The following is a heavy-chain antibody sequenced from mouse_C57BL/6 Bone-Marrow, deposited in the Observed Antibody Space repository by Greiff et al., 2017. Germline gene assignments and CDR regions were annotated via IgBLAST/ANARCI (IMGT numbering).Heavy chain of an antibody. J-gene: IGHJ3*01. CDR3: ARSGQLRPWFAY. CDR2: IDPSDSET. CDR1: GYTFTSYW. V-gene: IGHV1-52*01. D-gene: IGHD3-2*02. Sequence: VQLQQPGAELVRPGSSVKLSCKASGYTFTSYWMHWVKQRPIQGLEWIGNIDPSDSETHYNQKFKDKATLTVDKSSSTAYMQLSSLTSEDSAVYYCARSGQLRPWFAYWGQGTLVTVSA.